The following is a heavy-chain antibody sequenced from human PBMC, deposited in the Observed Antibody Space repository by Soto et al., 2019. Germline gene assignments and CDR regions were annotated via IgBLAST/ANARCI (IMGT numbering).Heavy chain of an antibody. V-gene: IGHV3-15*07. J-gene: IGHJ4*02. Sequence: LLVESGGGFVQPGGSLRLSCVASGFTFSHAWMDWVRQAPGKGLEWVGRIKSISDDETTNYAASVAGRFTISRDDSKNTLFLHVNSLKTEDTGVYYCTRRIAVAGTYYFDYWGQGTLVTVSS. CDR1: GFTFSHAW. D-gene: IGHD6-19*01. CDR2: IKSISDDETT. CDR3: TRRIAVAGTYYFDY.